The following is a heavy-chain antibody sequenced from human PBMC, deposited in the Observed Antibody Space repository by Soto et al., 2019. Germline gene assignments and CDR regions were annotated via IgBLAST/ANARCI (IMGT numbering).Heavy chain of an antibody. J-gene: IGHJ4*02. CDR2: IIPRSATS. Sequence: ASVKVSCKASGDTFSTYTITWIRQAPGQGLEWMGGIIPRSATSKYAQRFQGRVTITADESTSTVYMELSTLKSNDTAIYYCARDRLRGYDSSGFYSWGQGTMVTVSS. V-gene: IGHV1-69*13. CDR3: ARDRLRGYDSSGFYS. D-gene: IGHD3-22*01. CDR1: GDTFSTYT.